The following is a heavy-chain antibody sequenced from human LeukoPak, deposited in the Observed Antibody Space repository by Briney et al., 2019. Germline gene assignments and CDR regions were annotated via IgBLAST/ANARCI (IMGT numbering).Heavy chain of an antibody. V-gene: IGHV3-30*02. CDR2: IWYGGSNK. CDR3: AKDVVPAALYYFDY. D-gene: IGHD2-2*01. J-gene: IGHJ4*02. CDR1: GFTFSSYG. Sequence: GGSLRLSCAASGFTFSSYGMHWVRQAPGKGLEWVAVIWYGGSNKYYADSVKGRFTISRDNSKNTLYLQMNSLRAEDTAVYYCAKDVVPAALYYFDYWGQGTLVTVSS.